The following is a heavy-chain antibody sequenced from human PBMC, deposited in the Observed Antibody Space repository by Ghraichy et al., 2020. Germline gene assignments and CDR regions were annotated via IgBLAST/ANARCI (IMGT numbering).Heavy chain of an antibody. V-gene: IGHV1-24*01. Sequence: GGFNPEDGETIYAQNFQGRVTMTEDTSTDTAYMELSSLRSEDTAVYFCGTDYRITATGARDYWGQGTLVIVSS. J-gene: IGHJ4*02. CDR2: FNPEDGET. D-gene: IGHD6-13*01. CDR3: GTDYRITATGARDY.